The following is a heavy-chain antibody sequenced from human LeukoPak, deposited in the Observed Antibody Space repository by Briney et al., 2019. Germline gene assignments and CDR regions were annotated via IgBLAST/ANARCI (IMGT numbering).Heavy chain of an antibody. CDR2: IKEDGSEK. Sequence: GGSLRLSCSASGFTFSSYAMHWVRQAPGKRLEWVANIKEDGSEKYYVDSVKGRFTISRDNAKNSLYLQMNSLRVEDTAVYYCARDRSPNWAYWYFDLWGRGTLVTVSS. D-gene: IGHD7-27*01. CDR3: ARDRSPNWAYWYFDL. V-gene: IGHV3-7*04. J-gene: IGHJ2*01. CDR1: GFTFSSYA.